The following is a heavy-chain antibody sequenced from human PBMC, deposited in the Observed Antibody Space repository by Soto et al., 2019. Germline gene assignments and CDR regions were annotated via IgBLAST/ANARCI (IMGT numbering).Heavy chain of an antibody. CDR1: RFTFSSYD. CDR2: ISSIGSSI. J-gene: IGHJ4*02. D-gene: IGHD3-22*01. V-gene: IGHV3-48*03. CDR3: ARDPNLPTYGTSGFDS. Sequence: EVHLVESGGGLVQPGGSLRLSCAASRFTFSSYDMNWVRQAPGKGLEWISYISSIGSSIYYADSVKGRFTISRDNAKNSLYLQMNSLRAEDTAVYYCARDPNLPTYGTSGFDSWGQGTLVTVSS.